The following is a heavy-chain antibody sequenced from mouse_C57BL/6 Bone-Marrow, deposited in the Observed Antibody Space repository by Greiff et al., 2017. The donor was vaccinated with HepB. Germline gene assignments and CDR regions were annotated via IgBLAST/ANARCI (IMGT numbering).Heavy chain of an antibody. CDR3: ARLLWSCAY. D-gene: IGHD2-1*01. CDR2: ISSGGSYT. V-gene: IGHV5-6*02. Sequence: DVMLVESGGDLVKPGGSLKLSCAASGFTFSSYGMSWVRQTPDKRLEWVATISSGGSYTYYPDSVKGRFTISRDNAKNTLYLQMSSLKSEDTAMYYCARLLWSCAYWGQGTRVTVSA. J-gene: IGHJ3*01. CDR1: GFTFSSYG.